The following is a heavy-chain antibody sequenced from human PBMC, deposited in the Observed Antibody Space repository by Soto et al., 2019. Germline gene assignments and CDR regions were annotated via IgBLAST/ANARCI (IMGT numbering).Heavy chain of an antibody. CDR2: IYYSGST. CDR1: GGSISSSSYY. Sequence: QLQLQESGPGLVKPSETLSLTCTVSGGSISSSSYYWGWIRQPPGKGLEWIGSIYYSGSTYYHPSLKTRVTISVDTTKNQFSLKLSSVTAADTAVYYCARLLVVVEDATPTFAFDIWGQGTIVVVSS. J-gene: IGHJ3*02. CDR3: ARLLVVVEDATPTFAFDI. V-gene: IGHV4-39*01. D-gene: IGHD2-15*01.